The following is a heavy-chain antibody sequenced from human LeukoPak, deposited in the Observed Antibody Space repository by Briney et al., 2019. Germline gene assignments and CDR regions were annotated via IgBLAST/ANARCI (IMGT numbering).Heavy chain of an antibody. CDR3: TSSPAYSSSWEAIDN. CDR1: GFTFSNYD. D-gene: IGHD6-13*01. J-gene: IGHJ4*02. V-gene: IGHV3-13*01. CDR2: IGTAGDT. Sequence: GGSLRLSCAASGFTFSNYDMHWVRQAAGKGLEWVSAIGTAGDTYYSASVRGRFTISRENARNSLFLQMSSLSAGDTAVYYCTSSPAYSSSWEAIDNWGQGTLVTVSS.